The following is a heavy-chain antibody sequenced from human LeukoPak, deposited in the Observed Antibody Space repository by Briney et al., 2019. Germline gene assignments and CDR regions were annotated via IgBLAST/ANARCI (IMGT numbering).Heavy chain of an antibody. V-gene: IGHV4-38-2*01. D-gene: IGHD6-19*01. CDR3: ARNRIAVAGRGPYFDY. J-gene: IGHJ4*02. Sequence: SESLSLTCAVSGYSISSGYYWGYIRQSPGKGLEWIGSIYHSGNTYYNPSLESRVTISVDTSKNQFSLKLTSMTAADTAVYYCARNRIAVAGRGPYFDYWGQGTLVTVSS. CDR2: IYHSGNT. CDR1: GYSISSGYY.